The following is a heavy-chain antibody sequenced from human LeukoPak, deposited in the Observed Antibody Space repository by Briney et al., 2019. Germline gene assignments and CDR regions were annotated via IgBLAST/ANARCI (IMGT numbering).Heavy chain of an antibody. CDR3: ARLIAEVGGGTNYFDT. Sequence: SETLSLTCTVSGGSVTTAHWYWSWIRQPAGKGLEWIGRAYISGDTKYNPSLKSRVIMSLDASKNQFSLRLTSVTAADTAVYCCARLIAEVGGGTNYFDTWGQGTLVTVSS. V-gene: IGHV4-4*07. CDR1: GGSVTTAHWY. D-gene: IGHD2-21*01. J-gene: IGHJ4*02. CDR2: AYISGDT.